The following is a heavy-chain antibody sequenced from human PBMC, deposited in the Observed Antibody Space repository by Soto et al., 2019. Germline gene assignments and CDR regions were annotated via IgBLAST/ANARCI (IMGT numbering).Heavy chain of an antibody. CDR1: GVSISNGGYY. CDR2: IYYSGST. CDR3: AGTYYGYTDY. V-gene: IGHV4-31*03. J-gene: IGHJ4*02. Sequence: QVQLQESGPGLVKPSQTLSLTCTVSGVSISNGGYYWSWIRHHPGKGLEWIGYIYYSGSTYYNPSLKSRVTTSVDTSQNQFSLQLSSVTAADTAVYYCAGTYYGYTDYWGQGTLVTVSS. D-gene: IGHD1-26*01.